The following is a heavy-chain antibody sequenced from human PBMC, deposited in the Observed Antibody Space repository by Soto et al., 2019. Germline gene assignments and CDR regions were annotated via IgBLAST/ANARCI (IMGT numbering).Heavy chain of an antibody. CDR2: ISAYNGNT. Sequence: QVQLVQSGAEMKKPGASVKVSCKASGYTFTSGGFSWVRQAPGQGLEWMGWISAYNGNTDYTQNLRGRITMTTDTSTSTAYMELRSLTSDDTAVYFCARDFGPGTPFDYWGQGTLVTVSS. CDR3: ARDFGPGTPFDY. CDR1: GYTFTSGG. V-gene: IGHV1-18*01. J-gene: IGHJ4*02. D-gene: IGHD3-10*01.